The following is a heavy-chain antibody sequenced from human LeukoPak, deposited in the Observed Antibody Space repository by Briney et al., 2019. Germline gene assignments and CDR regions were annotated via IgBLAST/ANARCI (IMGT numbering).Heavy chain of an antibody. V-gene: IGHV1-46*01. CDR3: ARDQGGSYSGVSFDY. J-gene: IGHJ4*02. CDR2: INPSGGST. CDR1: GYTFTSYY. Sequence: ASVKVSCKASGYTFTSYYMHWVRQAPGQGFEWMGIINPSGGSTSYAQKFQGRVTMARDTSTSTVYMELSSLRSEDTAVYYCARDQGGSYSGVSFDYWGQGTLVTVSS. D-gene: IGHD1-26*01.